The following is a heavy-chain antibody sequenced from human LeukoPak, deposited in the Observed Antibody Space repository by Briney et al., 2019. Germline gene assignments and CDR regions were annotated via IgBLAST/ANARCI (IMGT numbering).Heavy chain of an antibody. CDR1: GGSISSGSYY. J-gene: IGHJ6*03. Sequence: SETLSLTCTVSGGSISSGSYYWSWIRQPAGKGLEWIGRIYTSGSTNYNPSLKSRVTISVDTSKNQFSLKLSSVTAADMAVYYCAGRETGTTYGYYYYYMDVWGKGTTVTVSS. CDR3: AGRETGTTYGYYYYYMDV. D-gene: IGHD1-1*01. V-gene: IGHV4-61*02. CDR2: IYTSGST.